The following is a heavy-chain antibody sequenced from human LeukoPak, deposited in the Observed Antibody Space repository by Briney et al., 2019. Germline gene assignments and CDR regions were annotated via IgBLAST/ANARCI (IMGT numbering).Heavy chain of an antibody. D-gene: IGHD3-10*01. V-gene: IGHV3-48*01. J-gene: IGHJ4*02. CDR3: AKDRGFRFPIYYFDY. Sequence: GGSLRLSCAASGFTFSSYSMSWVRQAPGKGLEWVSYITSSSSTTYYADSAKGRFTISRDNAKNSLYLQMNSLRAEDTAVYYCAKDRGFRFPIYYFDYWGQGTLVTVSS. CDR2: ITSSSSTT. CDR1: GFTFSSYS.